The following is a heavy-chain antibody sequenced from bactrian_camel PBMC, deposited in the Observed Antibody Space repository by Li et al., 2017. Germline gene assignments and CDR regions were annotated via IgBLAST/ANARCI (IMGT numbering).Heavy chain of an antibody. Sequence: VQLVESGGGSVQAGESLRPSCAASIYRYYRAVEFCMGWFRQPPGKEREMVATIEPVGSTWYIDSVKGRFTISKDNAKNTLYLQMNSLEPEDTAIHYCAASYYSSVTGAFHPSSFHYWGQGTQVTVS. CDR2: IEPVGST. D-gene: IGHD2*01. J-gene: IGHJ4*01. V-gene: IGHV3S67*01. CDR1: IYRYYRAVEFC. CDR3: AASYYSSVTGAFHPSSFHY.